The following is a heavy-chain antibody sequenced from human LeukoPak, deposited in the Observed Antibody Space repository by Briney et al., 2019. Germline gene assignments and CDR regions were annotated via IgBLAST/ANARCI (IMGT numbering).Heavy chain of an antibody. CDR3: ARRRILGDYIFDY. Sequence: ASVKVSCKASGYTFTGYYMHWVRQAPGQGLEWMGWINPNSGGTNYAQKFQGWVTMTRDTSISTAYMELSRLRSDDTAVYYCARRRILGDYIFDYWGQGTLDTVSS. CDR1: GYTFTGYY. V-gene: IGHV1-2*04. J-gene: IGHJ4*02. D-gene: IGHD4-17*01. CDR2: INPNSGGT.